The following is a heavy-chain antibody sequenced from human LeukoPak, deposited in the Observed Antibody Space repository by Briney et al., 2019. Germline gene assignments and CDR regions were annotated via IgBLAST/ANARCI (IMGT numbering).Heavy chain of an antibody. J-gene: IGHJ6*03. V-gene: IGHV4-59*01. CDR1: GGSFSGYY. Sequence: PSETLSLTCAVYGGSFSGYYWSWIRQPPGKGLEWIGYIYYSGSTNYNPSLKSRVTISVDTSKNQFSLKLSSVTAADTAVYYCARSTVVVVAATRSYYYYYMDVWGKGTTVTVSS. CDR3: ARSTVVVVAATRSYYYYYMDV. CDR2: IYYSGST. D-gene: IGHD2-15*01.